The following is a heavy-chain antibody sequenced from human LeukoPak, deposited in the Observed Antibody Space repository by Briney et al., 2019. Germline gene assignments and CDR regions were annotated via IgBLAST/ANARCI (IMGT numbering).Heavy chain of an antibody. Sequence: GSSVKVSCKAFGGTFSSYAISWVRQAPGQGLEWMGRIIPIFGTANYAQKFQGRVTITTDESTSTAYMELSSLGSEDTAVYYCARAQLAYCGGDCPDYYYYYMDVWGKGTTVTVSS. V-gene: IGHV1-69*05. CDR1: GGTFSSYA. D-gene: IGHD2-21*02. CDR3: ARAQLAYCGGDCPDYYYYYMDV. CDR2: IIPIFGTA. J-gene: IGHJ6*03.